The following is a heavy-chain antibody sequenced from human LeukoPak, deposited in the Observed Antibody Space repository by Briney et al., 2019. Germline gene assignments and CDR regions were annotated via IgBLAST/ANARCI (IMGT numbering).Heavy chain of an antibody. CDR1: GGSISSYY. V-gene: IGHV4-59*01. Sequence: SETLSLTCTVSGGSISSYYWSWIRQPPGKALEWIGYIYYSRNTNYNPSLKSRVTISVDTSKKHLSLKLSSVTAADTAVYYCARGEGYSYGKIDSWGQGTLVTVSS. D-gene: IGHD5-18*01. J-gene: IGHJ4*02. CDR2: IYYSRNT. CDR3: ARGEGYSYGKIDS.